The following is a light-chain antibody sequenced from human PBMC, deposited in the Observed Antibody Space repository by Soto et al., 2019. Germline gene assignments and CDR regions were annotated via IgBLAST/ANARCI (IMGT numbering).Light chain of an antibody. J-gene: IGKJ5*01. Sequence: LMTQSPATLSVSLGDSVSLSCRANESISNNLAWYQQKPGQPPRLLIYSASTRAPGIPARVSGGGSGTQFSLTISSLEPEDFAVYYCQQRSNWLTFGQGTRLEIK. V-gene: IGKV3-11*01. CDR3: QQRSNWLT. CDR2: SAS. CDR1: ESISNN.